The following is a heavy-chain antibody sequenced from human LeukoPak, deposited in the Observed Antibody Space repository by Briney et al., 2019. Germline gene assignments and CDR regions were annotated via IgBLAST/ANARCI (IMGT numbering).Heavy chain of an antibody. CDR1: GFTFSAYS. CDR2: ISGSGNSI. V-gene: IGHV3-23*01. Sequence: PGGSLRLSCAASGFTFSAYSINWGRQAPGKGLEWVSAISGSGNSIYYLDSVKGRFTISRDNSRNTLYLHMNSLRAEDTALYFCAKEVVPTSKAFDPWGQGTLVTVSS. D-gene: IGHD2-2*01. CDR3: AKEVVPTSKAFDP. J-gene: IGHJ5*02.